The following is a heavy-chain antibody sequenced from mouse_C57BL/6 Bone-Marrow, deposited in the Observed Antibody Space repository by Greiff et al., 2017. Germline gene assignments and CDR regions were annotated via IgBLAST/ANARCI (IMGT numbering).Heavy chain of an antibody. CDR2: IDPSDSET. V-gene: IGHV1-52*01. J-gene: IGHJ3*01. CDR1: GYTFTSYW. CDR3: ARTGGFPFAY. Sequence: QVQLQQPGAELVRPGSSVKLSCKASGYTFTSYWMHWVKQRPIQGLEWIGNIDPSDSETHYNQKFKDKATLTVDKSSSTAYMQLGSLTSEDSAVYYCARTGGFPFAYWGQGTLVTVSA.